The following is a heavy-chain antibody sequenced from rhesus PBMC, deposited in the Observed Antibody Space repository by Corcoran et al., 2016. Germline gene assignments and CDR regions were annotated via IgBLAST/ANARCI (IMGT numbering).Heavy chain of an antibody. CDR2: IYGSSGNT. J-gene: IGHJ4*01. CDR1: GGSISSGYG. Sequence: QVQLQESGPGLLKPSETLSLTCAVSGGSISSGYGWSWIRQPPGKGQEWIGYIYGSSGNTYYNPSLNSRVTMSKDTSKNQFSLKLSSVTAADTAVYYCARNSYSNQMYYFDYWGQGVLVTVSS. V-gene: IGHV4S7*01. CDR3: ARNSYSNQMYYFDY. D-gene: IGHD4-23*01.